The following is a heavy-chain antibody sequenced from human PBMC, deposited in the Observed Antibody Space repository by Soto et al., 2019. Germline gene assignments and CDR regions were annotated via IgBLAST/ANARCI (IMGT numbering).Heavy chain of an antibody. V-gene: IGHV3-48*04. Sequence: GGPLSISCAALGFTFGSSRRSGFRQEQGRGLDWVSYISSSGSTIYYADSVKGRFTISRDNAKNSLYLQMNSLRAEDTAVYYCARGSIQLWSFDPWGQGTLVTVSS. J-gene: IGHJ5*02. CDR3: ARGSIQLWSFDP. CDR1: GFTFGSSR. D-gene: IGHD5-18*01. CDR2: ISSSGSTI.